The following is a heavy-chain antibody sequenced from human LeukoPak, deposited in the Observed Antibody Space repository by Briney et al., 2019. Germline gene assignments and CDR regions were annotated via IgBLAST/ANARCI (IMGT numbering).Heavy chain of an antibody. Sequence: GGSLRLSCAASGFTFSSYSMNWVRQAPGKGLEWVSYISSSSSTIYYADSVKGRFTISRDNAKNSLYLQMNSLRAEDTAVYYCARDVIVEFDDWGQGTLVTVSS. CDR3: ARDVIVEFDD. D-gene: IGHD3-22*01. CDR2: ISSSSSTI. CDR1: GFTFSSYS. V-gene: IGHV3-48*01. J-gene: IGHJ4*02.